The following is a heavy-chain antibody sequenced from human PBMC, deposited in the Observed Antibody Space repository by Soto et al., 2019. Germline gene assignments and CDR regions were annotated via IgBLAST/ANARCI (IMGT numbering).Heavy chain of an antibody. D-gene: IGHD1-1*01. Sequence: ASVNGCWKRCGYCFAGYYLHWLRQAAGQGPEWXGWIYPDRCDTNYAPKFRGWVTMTRDTFIRTAYMELSGLKSDDTAVYFCVRAETFYPGNTFDYWGQGALVTVSS. CDR1: GYCFAGYY. CDR2: IYPDRCDT. V-gene: IGHV1-2*04. J-gene: IGHJ4*02. CDR3: VRAETFYPGNTFDY.